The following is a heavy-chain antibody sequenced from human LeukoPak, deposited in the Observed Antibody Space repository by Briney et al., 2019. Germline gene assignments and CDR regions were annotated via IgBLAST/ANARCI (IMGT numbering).Heavy chain of an antibody. CDR1: GFTFSTYV. V-gene: IGHV3-23*01. J-gene: IGHJ4*02. CDR3: AKDRESSLFDY. Sequence: PGGSLRLSCAASGFTFSTYVMTWVRQAPGKGLEWISIVSGSGGTTYYADSVKGRFTISRDNSKNTLYLQMNSLRAEDPAVYYCAKDRESSLFDYWGQGTLVTVSS. D-gene: IGHD1-26*01. CDR2: VSGSGGTT.